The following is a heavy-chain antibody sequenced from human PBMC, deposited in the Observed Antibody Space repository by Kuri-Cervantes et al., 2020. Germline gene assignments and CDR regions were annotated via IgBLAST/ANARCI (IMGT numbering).Heavy chain of an antibody. CDR3: ATDGYGSGSGDTFEI. CDR1: GYSVNDLS. D-gene: IGHD3-10*01. Sequence: ASVKVSCKVSGYSVNDLSMHWVRQAPGKGLEWMGGFDPEDGETIYAQKFQGRVTMTEDTSTDTAYMELSSLRSEDTAVYYCATDGYGSGSGDTFEIWGQGTMVTVSS. J-gene: IGHJ3*02. V-gene: IGHV1-24*01. CDR2: FDPEDGET.